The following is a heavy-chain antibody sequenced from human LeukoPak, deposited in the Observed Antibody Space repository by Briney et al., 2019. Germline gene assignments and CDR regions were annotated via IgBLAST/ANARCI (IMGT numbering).Heavy chain of an antibody. Sequence: SETLSLTCTVSGGSVNSYYLSWIRQPAGKTLEWIGRIYDGGSTNYNPSLKSRVTISVDTSKNQFSLKLSSVTAADTAVYYCASMFGELLRSQDYWGQGTLVTVSS. CDR3: ASMFGELLRSQDY. V-gene: IGHV4-4*07. D-gene: IGHD3-10*02. J-gene: IGHJ4*02. CDR2: IYDGGST. CDR1: GGSVNSYY.